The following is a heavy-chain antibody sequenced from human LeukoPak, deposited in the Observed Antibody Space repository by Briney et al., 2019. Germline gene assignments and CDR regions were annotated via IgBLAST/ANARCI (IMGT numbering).Heavy chain of an antibody. Sequence: GGTLSLSCAASGFTFSSYGMHWVRQAPGKGLEWVAIVSYDGSTTYYADSVKGRLTISRDKSKDTLYLQMNSLRGEDTAVYFCAKPTTVVTSYYFDSWGQGTLVTVSS. CDR1: GFTFSSYG. D-gene: IGHD4-23*01. V-gene: IGHV3-30*18. CDR2: VSYDGSTT. CDR3: AKPTTVVTSYYFDS. J-gene: IGHJ4*02.